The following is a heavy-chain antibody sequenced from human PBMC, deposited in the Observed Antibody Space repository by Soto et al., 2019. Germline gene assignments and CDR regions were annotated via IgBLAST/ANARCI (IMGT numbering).Heavy chain of an antibody. V-gene: IGHV3-11*01. D-gene: IGHD2-2*02. CDR3: ARVRRDCICTSCYSYYYYGMDV. J-gene: IGHJ6*02. CDR2: ISSSGSTI. Sequence: PGGSLRLSCAASGFTFSDYYMSWIRQAPGKGLEWVSYISSSGSTIYYADSVKGRFTISRDNAKNSLYLQMNSLRAEDTAVYYCARVRRDCICTSCYSYYYYGMDVWGQGTTVTGSS. CDR1: GFTFSDYY.